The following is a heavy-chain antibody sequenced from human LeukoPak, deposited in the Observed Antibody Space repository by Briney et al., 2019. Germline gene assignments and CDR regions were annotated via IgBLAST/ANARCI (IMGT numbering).Heavy chain of an antibody. CDR2: INPNSGGT. J-gene: IGHJ3*02. D-gene: IGHD6-13*01. CDR1: GYTFTGYY. CDR3: AGSSEIAAAGPDAFDI. V-gene: IGHV1-2*02. Sequence: GASVKVSCKTSGYTFTGYYMHWVRQAPGQGLEWMGWINPNSGGTNYAQKFQGRVTMTRDTSISTAYMELSRLRSDDTAVYYCAGSSEIAAAGPDAFDIWGQGTMVTVSS.